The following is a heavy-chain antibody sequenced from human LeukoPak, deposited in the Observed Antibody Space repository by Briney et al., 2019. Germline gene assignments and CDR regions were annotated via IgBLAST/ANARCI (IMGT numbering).Heavy chain of an antibody. Sequence: GESLKISCKGSGYCFTSYWIGWVRQMPGKGLEWMGFIYPGESDTCYRPSFQGQVTLSADQSISPAYLQWSSLKASDTAMYYCARSTDNWFDPWGQGTLVTVPS. CDR2: IYPGESDT. CDR1: GYCFTSYW. CDR3: ARSTDNWFDP. V-gene: IGHV5-51*01. J-gene: IGHJ5*02. D-gene: IGHD4-17*01.